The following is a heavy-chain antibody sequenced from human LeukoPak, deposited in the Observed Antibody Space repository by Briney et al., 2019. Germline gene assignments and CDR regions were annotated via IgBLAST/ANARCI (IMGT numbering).Heavy chain of an antibody. V-gene: IGHV1-18*01. D-gene: IGHD4-17*01. CDR2: LSAYNGNT. Sequence: ASVKVSCKASGYTLTSYGISCVRQAPGQGLECMGWLSAYNGNTYYAQKLQGRVTMTTDTSTSTAYMELRSLRSDDTAVYYCARRASAGDSDYWGQGTLVTVSS. CDR1: GYTLTSYG. CDR3: ARRASAGDSDY. J-gene: IGHJ4*02.